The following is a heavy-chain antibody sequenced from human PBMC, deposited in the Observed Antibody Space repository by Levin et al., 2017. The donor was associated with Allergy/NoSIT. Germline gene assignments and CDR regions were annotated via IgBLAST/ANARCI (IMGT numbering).Heavy chain of an antibody. V-gene: IGHV4-30-2*01. J-gene: IGHJ6*02. CDR1: GGSISSGGYS. D-gene: IGHD5-24*01. CDR3: ARGSRVFHGMDV. Sequence: PSETLSLTCAVSGGSISSGGYSWSWIRQPPGKGLEWIGYIYHSGSTYYNPSLKSRVTISVDRSKNQFSLKLSSVTAADTAVYYCARGSRVFHGMDVWGQGTTVTVSS. CDR2: IYHSGST.